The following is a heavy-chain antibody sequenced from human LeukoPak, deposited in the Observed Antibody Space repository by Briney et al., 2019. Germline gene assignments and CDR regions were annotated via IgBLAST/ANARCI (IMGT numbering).Heavy chain of an antibody. D-gene: IGHD3-16*01. CDR3: ARGGGLDV. J-gene: IGHJ6*02. CDR2: INHNGNVN. CDR1: GFTFSSYW. Sequence: PGGSLRLSCAASGFTFSSYWMNWARQAPGKGLEWVPSINHNGNVNYYVDSVKGRFTISRDNAKNSLYLQMSNLRADDTAVYFCARGGGLDVWGQGATVTVSS. V-gene: IGHV3-7*03.